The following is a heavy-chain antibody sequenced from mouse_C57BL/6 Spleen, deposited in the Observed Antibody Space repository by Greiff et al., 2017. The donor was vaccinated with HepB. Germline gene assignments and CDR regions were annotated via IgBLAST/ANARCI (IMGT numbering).Heavy chain of an antibody. J-gene: IGHJ2*01. Sequence: EVQLQQSGPELVKPGASVKISCKASGYTFTDYYMNWVKQSHGKSLEWIGDINPNNGGTSYNQKFKGKATLTVDKSSSTAYMELRSLTSEDSAVYYCARAATKDYWGQGTTLTVSS. CDR3: ARAATKDY. D-gene: IGHD6-1*01. CDR1: GYTFTDYY. CDR2: INPNNGGT. V-gene: IGHV1-26*01.